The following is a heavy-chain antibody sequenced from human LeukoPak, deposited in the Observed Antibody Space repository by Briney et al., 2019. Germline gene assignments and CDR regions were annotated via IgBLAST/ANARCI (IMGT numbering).Heavy chain of an antibody. J-gene: IGHJ4*02. V-gene: IGHV4-34*01. D-gene: IGHD6-6*01. CDR2: INDSGST. CDR1: GGSFSGYY. CDR3: ASSIAARYFDY. Sequence: SETLSLACAVYGGSFSGYYWSWIRQPPGKGLEWIGEINDSGSTNYNPSLKSRVTISVNTSKNQFSLKLSSVTAADTAVYYCASSIAARYFDYWGKGTLVTVSS.